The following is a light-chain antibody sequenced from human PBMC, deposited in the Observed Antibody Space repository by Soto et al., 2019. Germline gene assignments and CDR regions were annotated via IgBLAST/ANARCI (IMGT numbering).Light chain of an antibody. CDR3: QQYYSFPWT. CDR1: QGIGSY. CDR2: AAS. J-gene: IGKJ1*01. V-gene: IGKV1D-8*01. Sequence: VIWMTQSPSLLSASTGDRVTISCRISQGIGSYLAWYQQKPGKAPELLIYAASTLQSGVPSRFSGSGSGTDFTLTISCLQSEDFATYYCQQYYSFPWTFGQGTKVEIK.